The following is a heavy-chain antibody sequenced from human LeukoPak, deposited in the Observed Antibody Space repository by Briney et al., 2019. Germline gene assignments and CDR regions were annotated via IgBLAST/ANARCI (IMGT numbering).Heavy chain of an antibody. CDR2: ISYDGSNK. CDR1: GFTFSSYW. Sequence: GGSLRLSCEASGFTFSSYWMHWVRQAPGKGLEWVAVISYDGSNKYYADSVKGRFTVSRDNSKNTLYLQMNSLIAEDTAVYYCTRGYGSFDNWGQGTLVIVSS. CDR3: TRGYGSFDN. J-gene: IGHJ4*02. V-gene: IGHV3-30*03. D-gene: IGHD3-10*01.